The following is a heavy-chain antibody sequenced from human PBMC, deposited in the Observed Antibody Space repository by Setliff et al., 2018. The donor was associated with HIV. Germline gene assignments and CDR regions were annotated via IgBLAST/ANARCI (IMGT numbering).Heavy chain of an antibody. J-gene: IGHJ4*02. D-gene: IGHD3-3*01. V-gene: IGHV4-34*01. Sequence: SETLSLTCTVYGGSFSGYWSWIRQSPGKGLEWLGEINHSGSTNYNPSLKSRVTISVDTSKNQFSLKLSSVTAADTAVYFCARLGYYNLWSGYWTDFWGQGMLVTV. CDR2: INHSGST. CDR3: ARLGYYNLWSGYWTDF. CDR1: GGSFSGY.